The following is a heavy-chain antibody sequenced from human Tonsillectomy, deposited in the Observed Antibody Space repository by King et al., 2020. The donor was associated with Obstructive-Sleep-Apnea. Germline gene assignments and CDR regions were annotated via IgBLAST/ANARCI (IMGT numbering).Heavy chain of an antibody. Sequence: VQLQESGPGLVKPSETLSLTCTVSGGSISSYYWSWIRQPPGKGLEWIGYIYYRGNTNYHPPLKSRVTISVDTSKNQLSLKVCSVTAADTAVYYCARHRVRGIYYYGMDVWGQGTTVIVSS. J-gene: IGHJ6*02. D-gene: IGHD3-10*01. CDR1: GGSISSYY. CDR2: IYYRGNT. V-gene: IGHV4-59*08. CDR3: ARHRVRGIYYYGMDV.